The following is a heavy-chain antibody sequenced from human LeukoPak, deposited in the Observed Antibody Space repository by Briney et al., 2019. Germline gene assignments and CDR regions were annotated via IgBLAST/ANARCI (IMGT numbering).Heavy chain of an antibody. CDR1: GFTFSNYW. V-gene: IGHV3-74*01. J-gene: IGHJ5*02. D-gene: IGHD3-10*01. CDR2: IKSDGSIT. CDR3: VWFGELAQFDP. Sequence: GGSLRLSCAASGFTFSNYWMHWVRQAPGKGLEWVSRIKSDGSITSYADAVKGRFTISRDNAKSTLYLQMNSLRAEDTAVYYCVWFGELAQFDPWGQGTLVTVSS.